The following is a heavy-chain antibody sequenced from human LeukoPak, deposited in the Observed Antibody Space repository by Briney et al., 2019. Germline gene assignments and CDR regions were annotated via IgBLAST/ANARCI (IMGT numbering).Heavy chain of an antibody. Sequence: GGSLRLSCAASGFTFSSYAMRWVRQAPGKGLEWVSAISGSGGSTYYADSVKGRFTIPRDNSKNTLSLQLNSLRSEYKAIYYCAKVKGSEGYCSITSCLADQWGQGTLVTVSS. D-gene: IGHD2-2*01. CDR2: ISGSGGST. CDR1: GFTFSSYA. J-gene: IGHJ4*02. V-gene: IGHV3-23*01. CDR3: AKVKGSEGYCSITSCLADQ.